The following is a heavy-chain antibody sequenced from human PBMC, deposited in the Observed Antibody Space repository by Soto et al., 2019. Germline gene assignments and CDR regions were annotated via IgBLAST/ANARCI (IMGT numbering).Heavy chain of an antibody. CDR3: ARHVPAAGYYYGMDV. Sequence: QVQLVQSGAEVKKPGSSVKVSCKASGGTFSSYAISWVRQAPGQGLEWMGGIIPIFGTENYAQKVQGRVTXPXXXSXXTAYRELSSLRSEDTAVYYCARHVPAAGYYYGMDVWGQGTTVTVSS. CDR2: IIPIFGTE. CDR1: GGTFSSYA. V-gene: IGHV1-69*05. J-gene: IGHJ6*02. D-gene: IGHD2-2*01.